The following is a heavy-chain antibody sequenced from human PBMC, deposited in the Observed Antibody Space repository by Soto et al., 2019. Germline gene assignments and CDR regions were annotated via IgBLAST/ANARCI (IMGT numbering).Heavy chain of an antibody. J-gene: IGHJ4*02. CDR3: ASGGESIAARLFY. Sequence: GGSLRLSCAASGFTFSDHYMDWVRQAPGKGLEWVGRTRNKANSYTTEYAASVKGRFTISRDDSKNSLYLQMNSLKTEDTAVYYCASGGESIAARLFYWGQGTLVTVSS. D-gene: IGHD6-6*01. CDR2: TRNKANSYTT. V-gene: IGHV3-72*01. CDR1: GFTFSDHY.